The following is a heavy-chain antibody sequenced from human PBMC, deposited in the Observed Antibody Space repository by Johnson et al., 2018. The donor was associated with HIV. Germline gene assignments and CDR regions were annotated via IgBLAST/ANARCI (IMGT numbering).Heavy chain of an antibody. J-gene: IGHJ3*02. CDR2: INWNGGST. Sequence: VQLVESGGGVIRPGGSLRLSCAASRFTFNDYGMIWVRQAPGKGLEWVSGINWNGGSTGYADSVRGRFTISRDNAKNSLYLQMNSLRAEDTALYYCARGGGSYYSGAFDIWGQGTMVTVSS. CDR1: RFTFNDYG. CDR3: ARGGGSYYSGAFDI. V-gene: IGHV3-20*04. D-gene: IGHD1-26*01.